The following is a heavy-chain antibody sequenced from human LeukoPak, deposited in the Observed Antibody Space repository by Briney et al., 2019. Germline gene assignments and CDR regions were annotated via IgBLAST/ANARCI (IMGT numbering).Heavy chain of an antibody. D-gene: IGHD3-10*01. CDR2: IYYSGST. CDR3: ARDRRDFVIIKVRGEPLRYYYYYMDV. CDR1: GGSISSSSYY. Sequence: PSQTLSLTCTVSGGSISSSSYYWGWIRQPPGKGLEWIGSIYYSGSTYYNSSLKSRVTISVDTSKNQISLKLSSVTAADTAVYYCARDRRDFVIIKVRGEPLRYYYYYMDVWGKGTTVTVSS. V-gene: IGHV4-39*07. J-gene: IGHJ6*03.